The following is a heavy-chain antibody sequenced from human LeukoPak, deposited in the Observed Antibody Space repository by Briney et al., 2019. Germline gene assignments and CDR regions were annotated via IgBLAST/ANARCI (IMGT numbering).Heavy chain of an antibody. D-gene: IGHD3-22*01. CDR2: IWYDGSNK. CDR1: GFTFSSYG. CDR3: AKYYYDSSGHYAFDI. Sequence: PGGSLRLSCAASGFTFSSYGMHWVRQAPGKGLEWVAVIWYDGSNKYYADSVKGRFTISRDNSKNTLYLQMNSLRAEDTAVYYCAKYYYDSSGHYAFDIWGQGTMVTVSS. J-gene: IGHJ3*02. V-gene: IGHV3-33*08.